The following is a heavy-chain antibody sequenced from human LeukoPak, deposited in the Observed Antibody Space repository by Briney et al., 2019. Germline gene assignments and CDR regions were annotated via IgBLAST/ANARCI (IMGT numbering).Heavy chain of an antibody. J-gene: IGHJ4*02. CDR1: GGSFSSSSSY. CDR2: IYYSGST. V-gene: IGHV4-39*01. D-gene: IGHD3-16*02. CDR3: ARQRYALFDY. Sequence: SETLSLTCTVSGGSFSSSSSYWGWIRQPPGKGLEWIGSIYYSGSTYYNPSLTSRVTISVDTSKNQFSLKLSSVTAADTAVYCCARQRYALFDYWGQGTLVTVSS.